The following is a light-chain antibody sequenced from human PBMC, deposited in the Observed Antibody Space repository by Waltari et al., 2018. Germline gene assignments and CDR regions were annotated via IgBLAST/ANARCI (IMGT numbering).Light chain of an antibody. CDR1: SSNIGAGYD. Sequence: QSVLTQPPSVSGAPGQRVAISCTGSSSNIGAGYDVHWYQQLPGTAPKALIYGNSNRPSGVPDRLSGSKSGTSASLAITGLQGDDEAEYYCQSYDTSLSGYVFGTGTKVTVL. CDR3: QSYDTSLSGYV. CDR2: GNS. V-gene: IGLV1-40*01. J-gene: IGLJ1*01.